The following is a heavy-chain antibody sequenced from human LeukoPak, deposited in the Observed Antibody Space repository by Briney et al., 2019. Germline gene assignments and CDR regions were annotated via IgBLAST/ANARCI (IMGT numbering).Heavy chain of an antibody. CDR3: ARRRGCSSSSCPPDY. CDR2: IYPGDSDT. D-gene: IGHD2-2*01. V-gene: IGHV5-51*01. Sequence: PGESLKISCRGSGYTFTTCWIGWVRQMPGKGLEWMGIIYPGDSDTRYSPSFQGQVTMSADKSINTAYLQWSSLKASDTAMYYCARRRGCSSSSCPPDYWGQGTLVTVSS. J-gene: IGHJ4*02. CDR1: GYTFTTCW.